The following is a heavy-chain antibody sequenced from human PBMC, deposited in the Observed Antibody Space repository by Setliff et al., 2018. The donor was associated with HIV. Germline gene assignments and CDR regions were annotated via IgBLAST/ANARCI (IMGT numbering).Heavy chain of an antibody. CDR3: ARRPPHDSTWPYYYYGMDV. CDR1: GGSIVSYY. CDR2: IYATGST. Sequence: SSETLSLTCTVSGGSIVSYYWSWIRQPPGKGLEWIGYIYATGSTNYNSSLKGRVTVSVDTAKNQLSLRLSSVTAADTAVYYCARRPPHDSTWPYYYYGMDVWGQGTTVTVSS. J-gene: IGHJ6*02. V-gene: IGHV4-4*09. D-gene: IGHD6-13*01.